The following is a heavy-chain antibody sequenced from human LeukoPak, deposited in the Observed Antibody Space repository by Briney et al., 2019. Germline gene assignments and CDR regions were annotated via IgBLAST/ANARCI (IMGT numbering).Heavy chain of an antibody. J-gene: IGHJ4*02. Sequence: SETLSLTCTVSGGSISSGDYSWSWIRQPPGKGLEWIGYIYYSGSTYYNPSLKSRVTISVDTSKNQFSLKLSSVTAADTAVYYCARGQYYYGSGSYAVDYWGQGTLVTVSS. V-gene: IGHV4-30-4*01. CDR3: ARGQYYYGSGSYAVDY. CDR2: IYYSGST. D-gene: IGHD3-10*01. CDR1: GGSISSGDYS.